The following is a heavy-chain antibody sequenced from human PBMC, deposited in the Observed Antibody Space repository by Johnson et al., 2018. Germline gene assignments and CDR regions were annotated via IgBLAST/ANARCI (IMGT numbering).Heavy chain of an antibody. J-gene: IGHJ3*02. CDR3: ARPGPRWGFDI. CDR2: IKQDGSEK. V-gene: IGHV3-7*01. CDR1: GFTFSTYW. Sequence: VQLVESGGGLVQPGGSLRVSCEASGFTFSTYWMSWVRQAPGKGLEWVANIKQDGSEKYYVDSVKGRFTIYRDDAKNSLFLQMNSLRAEDTAVYYCARPGPRWGFDIWGQGTRVTVSP. D-gene: IGHD1-26*01.